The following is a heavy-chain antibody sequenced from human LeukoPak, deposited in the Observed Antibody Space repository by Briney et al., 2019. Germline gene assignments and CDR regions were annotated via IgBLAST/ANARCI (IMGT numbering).Heavy chain of an antibody. V-gene: IGHV3-9*01. D-gene: IGHD6-19*01. CDR2: ISWNSGSI. J-gene: IGHJ4*02. CDR1: GFTFDDYA. Sequence: GGSLRLSCAASGFTFDDYAMHWVRQAPGKGLEWVSGISWNSGSIGYADSVKGRFTISRDNAKNSLYLQMNSLRAEDTALYYCAKDITAVAGLSFDYWGQGTLVTVSS. CDR3: AKDITAVAGLSFDY.